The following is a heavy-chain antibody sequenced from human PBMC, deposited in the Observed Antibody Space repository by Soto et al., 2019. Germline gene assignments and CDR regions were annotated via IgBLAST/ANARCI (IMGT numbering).Heavy chain of an antibody. J-gene: IGHJ4*02. D-gene: IGHD5-12*01. Sequence: QVQLVQSGAEVKKPGSSVKVSCKASGGTFSSSPISWVRQAPGQGLEWMGRIIPLLAIADYAQKFQGRVTITADRSTTTAYMEVSSLRLEDTAVYYCVRASPIGSGYSGYDAIDYWGQGTLVTVSS. CDR2: IIPLLAIA. CDR3: VRASPIGSGYSGYDAIDY. CDR1: GGTFSSSP. V-gene: IGHV1-69*02.